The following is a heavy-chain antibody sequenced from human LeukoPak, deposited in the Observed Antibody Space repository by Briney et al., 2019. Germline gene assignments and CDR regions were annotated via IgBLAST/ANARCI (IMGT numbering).Heavy chain of an antibody. V-gene: IGHV3-7*03. J-gene: IGHJ4*02. CDR3: AKGSSAAGTDLFDD. Sequence: GGSLRLSCAASGFTFNNYWMSWIRQAPGKGLKWAAHINEDGSDKYYVDSVKGRFTISRDISKNTLYLQMNSLRAEDTAVYYCAKGSSAAGTDLFDDWGQGTLVTVSS. D-gene: IGHD6-19*01. CDR1: GFTFNNYW. CDR2: INEDGSDK.